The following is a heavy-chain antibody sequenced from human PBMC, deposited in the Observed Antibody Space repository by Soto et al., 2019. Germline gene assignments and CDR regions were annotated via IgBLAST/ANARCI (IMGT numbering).Heavy chain of an antibody. CDR1: GFTFSDYT. Sequence: PGGSLILSCTTSGFTFSDYTMSWFRQAPGKGLEWVGFIRSKPYGGTTEHAASVKGRFAISRDDSKSIAYLQMNSPKAEDTAVYYCTRDGRYSGYPTPDLWGPGNLVTV. J-gene: IGHJ4*02. CDR3: TRDGRYSGYPTPDL. V-gene: IGHV3-49*03. CDR2: IRSKPYGGTT. D-gene: IGHD5-12*01.